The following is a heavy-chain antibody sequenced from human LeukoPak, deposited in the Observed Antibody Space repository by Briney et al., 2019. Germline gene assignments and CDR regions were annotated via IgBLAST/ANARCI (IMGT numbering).Heavy chain of an antibody. Sequence: SETLSLTCTVSGGSISSSSYYWGWIRQPPGKGLEWIGSIYYSGSTYYNPSLKSRVTISVDTSKNQFSLKLSSVTAADTAVYYCARDFASGSYLDYWGQGTLVTVSS. CDR2: IYYSGST. D-gene: IGHD1-26*01. J-gene: IGHJ4*02. V-gene: IGHV4-39*07. CDR1: GGSISSSSYY. CDR3: ARDFASGSYLDY.